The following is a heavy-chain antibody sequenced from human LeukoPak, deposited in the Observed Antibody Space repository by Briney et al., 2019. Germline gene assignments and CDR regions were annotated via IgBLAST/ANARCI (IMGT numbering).Heavy chain of an antibody. CDR3: ARTPSDYDSSGYYDY. V-gene: IGHV1-2*02. J-gene: IGHJ4*02. D-gene: IGHD3-22*01. Sequence: GASVKVSSKASGYTFTGYYMHWVRQAPGQGLEWMGWINPNSGGTNYSQKFQGRVTMTRDTSISTAYMELSRMSSDDTAVYYCARTPSDYDSSGYYDYWGQGTLVTVSS. CDR2: INPNSGGT. CDR1: GYTFTGYY.